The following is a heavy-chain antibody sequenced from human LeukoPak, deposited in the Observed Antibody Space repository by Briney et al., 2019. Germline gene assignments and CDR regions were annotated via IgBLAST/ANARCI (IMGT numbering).Heavy chain of an antibody. CDR1: GGTFSSYA. Sequence: SVKVSCKASGGTFSSYAISWVRQAPGQGLEWMGGIIPIFGTANYARKFQGRVTITADESTSTAYMELSSLRSGDTAVYYCANNGAGHSSSWARFDYWGQGTLVTVSS. CDR2: IIPIFGTA. D-gene: IGHD6-13*01. J-gene: IGHJ4*02. V-gene: IGHV1-69*01. CDR3: ANNGAGHSSSWARFDY.